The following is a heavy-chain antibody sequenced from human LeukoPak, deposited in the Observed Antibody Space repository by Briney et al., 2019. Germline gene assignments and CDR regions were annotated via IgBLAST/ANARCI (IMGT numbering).Heavy chain of an antibody. Sequence: GASVKVSYKASGYTFTSYYMHWVRQAPGQGLEWMGIINPSGGSTSYAQKFQGRVTMTRDTSTSTVYMELSSLRSEDTAVYYCARDGPPGSSWYAVPFDYWGQGTLVTVSS. D-gene: IGHD6-13*01. CDR3: ARDGPPGSSWYAVPFDY. J-gene: IGHJ4*02. CDR1: GYTFTSYY. CDR2: INPSGGST. V-gene: IGHV1-46*01.